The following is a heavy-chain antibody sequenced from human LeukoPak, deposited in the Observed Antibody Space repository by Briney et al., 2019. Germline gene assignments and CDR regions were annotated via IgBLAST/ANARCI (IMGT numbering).Heavy chain of an antibody. CDR3: ARTAAAGAM. CDR1: GFTFSSYS. J-gene: IGHJ4*01. CDR2: ISSSSSYI. V-gene: IGHV3-21*01. Sequence: KTGGSLRLSCAASGFTFSSYSMNWVRQAPGKGLEWVWSISSSSSYIYYADPVNGRFTISRDNAKNSLQLQMNSLRAQDPAVYYCARTAAAGAMWGQGTLVTVSS. D-gene: IGHD6-13*01.